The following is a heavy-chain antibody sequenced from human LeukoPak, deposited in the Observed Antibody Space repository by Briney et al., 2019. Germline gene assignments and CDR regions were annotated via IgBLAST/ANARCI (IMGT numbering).Heavy chain of an antibody. CDR2: IYTSGST. CDR1: GGSISSYY. J-gene: IGHJ4*02. Sequence: PSETLSLTCTVSGGSISSYYWSWIRQPAGKGLEWIGRIYTSGSTNYNPSLKSRVTISVDTSKNQFSLKLSSVTAADTAVYYCARHITDYSSSGGGVDYWGQGTLVTVSS. D-gene: IGHD6-13*01. CDR3: ARHITDYSSSGGGVDY. V-gene: IGHV4-4*07.